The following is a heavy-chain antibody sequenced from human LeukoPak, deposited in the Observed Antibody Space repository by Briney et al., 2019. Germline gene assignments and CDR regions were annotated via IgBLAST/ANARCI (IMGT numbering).Heavy chain of an antibody. D-gene: IGHD7-27*01. V-gene: IGHV3-48*01. Sequence: GGSLRLSCAVSGFTSSHYSMNWVRLAPGKGLEWISYVGFTGTKYYADSVRGRVTISRDDVKNFLYLQMDSVGIEDRARYYCARGPGLNGATFHWFFDLWGRGILVTVSS. J-gene: IGHJ2*01. CDR3: ARGPGLNGATFHWFFDL. CDR2: VGFTGTK. CDR1: GFTSSHYS.